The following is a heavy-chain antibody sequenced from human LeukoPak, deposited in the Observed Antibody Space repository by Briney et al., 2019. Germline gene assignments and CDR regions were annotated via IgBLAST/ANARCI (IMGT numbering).Heavy chain of an antibody. CDR2: IYYSGIT. CDR3: ARMGLLTSDSDY. V-gene: IGHV4-59*01. CDR1: GGSISGYY. Sequence: SETLSLTCSVSGGSISGYYWSWIRQPPGKGLEWIGYIYYSGITNYNPSLKSRVTISVDTSENQFSLNLASVTAADTAVYYCARMGLLTSDSDYWGQGTLVTVSS. J-gene: IGHJ4*02. D-gene: IGHD1-20*01.